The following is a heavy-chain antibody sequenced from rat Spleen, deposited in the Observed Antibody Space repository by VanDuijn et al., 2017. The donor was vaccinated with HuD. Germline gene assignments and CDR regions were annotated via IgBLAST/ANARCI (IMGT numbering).Heavy chain of an antibody. CDR1: GFTFRNYG. CDR2: ISYEGSST. V-gene: IGHV5-22*01. D-gene: IGHD1-10*01. Sequence: EVQLVESGGDLVQPGRSLKLSCVASGFTFRNYGMAWVRQTPTKGLEWVASISYEGSSTYYGDSVKGRFTISRDNANNTLYLQMDSLRSEDTASYDCARPHNYRYVMDVWGQGTLVTVSS. CDR3: ARPHNYRYVMDV. J-gene: IGHJ4*01.